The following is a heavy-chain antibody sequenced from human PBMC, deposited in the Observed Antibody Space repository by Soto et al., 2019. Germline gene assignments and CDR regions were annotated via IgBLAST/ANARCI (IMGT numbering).Heavy chain of an antibody. V-gene: IGHV3-11*06. CDR2: ISSSSSDT. CDR3: ASGLGGGYDNGGLDL. CDR1: GFTFSDYY. Sequence: GGSLRLSCAASGFTFSDYYMNWIRQAPGKGLGWVSYISSSSSDTNYVDSVKGRFTISRDNAKNPLYLHMNSLRAEDTAVYYCASGLGGGYDNGGLDLWGQGTLVTVSS. D-gene: IGHD5-12*01. J-gene: IGHJ5*02.